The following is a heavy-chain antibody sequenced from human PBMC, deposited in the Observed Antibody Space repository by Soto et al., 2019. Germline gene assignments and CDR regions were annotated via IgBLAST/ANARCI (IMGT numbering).Heavy chain of an antibody. CDR1: GFTFSGSA. D-gene: IGHD5-12*01. Sequence: GGSLRLSCAASGFTFSGSAMHWVRQAPGKGLEWVSSISSSSSYIYYADSVKGRFTISRDNAKNSLYLQMNSLRAEDTAVYYCARDVNVEMATMAAFDIWGQGTMVTVSS. CDR3: ARDVNVEMATMAAFDI. J-gene: IGHJ3*02. V-gene: IGHV3-21*01. CDR2: ISSSSSYI.